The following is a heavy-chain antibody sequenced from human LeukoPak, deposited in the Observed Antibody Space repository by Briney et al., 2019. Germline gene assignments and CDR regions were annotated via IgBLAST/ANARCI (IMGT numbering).Heavy chain of an antibody. D-gene: IGHD6-13*01. J-gene: IGHJ4*02. V-gene: IGHV3-7*01. CDR3: ARVAPNKKIAAEIFDY. CDR1: GFTFSSYW. Sequence: GGSLRLSCAASGFTFSSYWMSWVRQAPGKGLEWVANIKQDGSEKYYVDSVKGRFTISRDNAKNSLYLQMNSLSAEDTAVYYCARVAPNKKIAAEIFDYWGQGTLVTVSS. CDR2: IKQDGSEK.